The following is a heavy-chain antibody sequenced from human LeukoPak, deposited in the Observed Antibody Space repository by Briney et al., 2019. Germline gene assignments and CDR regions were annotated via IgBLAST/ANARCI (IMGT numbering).Heavy chain of an antibody. CDR1: GFTFXSYS. D-gene: IGHD1-26*01. CDR3: ARDTKRSRARWENLGFDP. J-gene: IGHJ5*02. Sequence: LRXXCXASGFTFXSYSMNWVRQAPGKGLEWVSSISRSSSYIYYGDSVKGRFTISRDNAKNSLYLQMNSLRAEDTAVYYCARDTKRSRARWENLGFDPWGQGTLVTVSS. CDR2: ISRSSSYI. V-gene: IGHV3-21*01.